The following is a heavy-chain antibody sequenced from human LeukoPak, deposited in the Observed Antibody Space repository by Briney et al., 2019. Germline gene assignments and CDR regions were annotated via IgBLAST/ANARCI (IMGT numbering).Heavy chain of an antibody. Sequence: GGSLRLSCAASGFTVSSNYMSWVRQAPGKGLEWVSAISGSGGSTYYADSVKGRFTISRDNSKNTLYLQMNSLRAEDTAVYYCITDLRYSSSWFIWEIDYWGQGTLVTVSS. CDR3: ITDLRYSSSWFIWEIDY. V-gene: IGHV3-23*01. CDR2: ISGSGGST. J-gene: IGHJ4*02. D-gene: IGHD6-13*01. CDR1: GFTVSSNY.